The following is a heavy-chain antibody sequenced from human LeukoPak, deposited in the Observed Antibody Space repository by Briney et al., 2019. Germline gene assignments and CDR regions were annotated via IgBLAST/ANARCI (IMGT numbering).Heavy chain of an antibody. CDR1: GGSISSYY. D-gene: IGHD2-2*01. CDR2: IYTSGST. Sequence: SETLSLTCTVPGGSISSYYWSWIRQPAGKGLEWIGRIYTSGSTNYNPSLKSRVTMSVDTSKNQFSLKLSSVTAADAAVYYCARAPSRSTSFFDPWGQGTLVTVSS. CDR3: ARAPSRSTSFFDP. J-gene: IGHJ5*02. V-gene: IGHV4-4*07.